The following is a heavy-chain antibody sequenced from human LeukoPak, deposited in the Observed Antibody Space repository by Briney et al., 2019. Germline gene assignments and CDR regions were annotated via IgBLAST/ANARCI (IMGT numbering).Heavy chain of an antibody. Sequence: SETLSLTCTVSGGFISSYYWSWIRQPAGKGLEWIGRILSSGSTNYNPSLRSRVTISADTSKNQFSLKLSSVNAADTAVYYCARHNLYDSSAFPDWGQGTLVTVSS. D-gene: IGHD3-22*01. CDR2: ILSSGST. CDR1: GGFISSYY. V-gene: IGHV4-4*07. CDR3: ARHNLYDSSAFPD. J-gene: IGHJ4*02.